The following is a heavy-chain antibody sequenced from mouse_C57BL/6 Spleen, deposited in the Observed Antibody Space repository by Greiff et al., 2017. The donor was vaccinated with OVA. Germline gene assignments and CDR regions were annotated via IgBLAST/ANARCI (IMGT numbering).Heavy chain of an antibody. Sequence: QVQLQQPGAELVKPGASVKLSCKASGYTFTSYWMHWVKQRPGQGLAWIGMIHPNSGSTNYNEKFKSKATLTVDKSSSTAYMQLSSLTSEDSAVYYCARYPDGYYGYFDVWGTGTTVTVSS. CDR1: GYTFTSYW. CDR3: ARYPDGYYGYFDV. D-gene: IGHD2-3*01. J-gene: IGHJ1*03. CDR2: IHPNSGST. V-gene: IGHV1-64*01.